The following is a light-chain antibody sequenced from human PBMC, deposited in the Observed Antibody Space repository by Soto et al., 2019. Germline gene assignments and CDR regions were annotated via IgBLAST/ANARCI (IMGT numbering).Light chain of an antibody. CDR1: QTVRNNY. CDR3: QQYGSSSFT. V-gene: IGKV3-20*01. CDR2: DAS. J-gene: IGKJ3*01. Sequence: EFLLTQSTGPPSLSRGDRATLSGRASQTVRNNYLAWYQRKPGQAPRLLIYDASTRATGVPARFSGSGSGADFTLTISRLEPEDFAVYYCQQYGSSSFTFGPGTKVDIK.